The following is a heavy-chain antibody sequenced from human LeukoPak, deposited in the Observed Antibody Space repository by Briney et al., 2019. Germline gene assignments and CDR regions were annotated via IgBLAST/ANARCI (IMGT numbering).Heavy chain of an antibody. D-gene: IGHD2-21*02. CDR3: ARHGGDVTHYYHMDV. Sequence: SETLSLTCTVSGGSISGSVYYWGWIRQPPGKDLEWMGSIYYSGSTYYNPSLKSRLTMSVDTSKNQFSLKLSSVTASDTAVYYCARHGGDVTHYYHMDVWGKGTTVTVSS. CDR2: IYYSGST. V-gene: IGHV4-39*01. J-gene: IGHJ6*03. CDR1: GGSISGSVYY.